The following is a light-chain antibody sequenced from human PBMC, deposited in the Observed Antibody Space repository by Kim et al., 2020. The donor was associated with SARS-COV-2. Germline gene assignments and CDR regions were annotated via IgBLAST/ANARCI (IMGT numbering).Light chain of an antibody. CDR2: DGS. J-gene: IGKJ1*01. CDR1: QSISSW. V-gene: IGKV1-5*01. Sequence: DIQMTQSPSTLSASVEDRVTITCRASQSISSWLAWYQQKPGKAPKLLIYDGSSLESGVPSRFSGSGSGTEFTLTISSLQPDDFAIYYCQQYKSYWTFGQGTKVEIK. CDR3: QQYKSYWT.